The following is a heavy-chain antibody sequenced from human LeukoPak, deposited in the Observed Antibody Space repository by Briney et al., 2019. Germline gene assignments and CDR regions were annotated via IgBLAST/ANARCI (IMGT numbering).Heavy chain of an antibody. CDR3: LLVGANY. V-gene: IGHV3-23*01. D-gene: IGHD1-26*01. CDR1: GFTVIDNY. J-gene: IGHJ4*02. CDR2: ISGSGGST. Sequence: GGSLRLSCAASGFTVIDNYMTWVRQAPGKGLEWVSAISGSGGSTYYADSVKGRFTISRDNSKNTLYLQMNSLRAEDTAVYYCLLVGANYWGQGTLVTVSS.